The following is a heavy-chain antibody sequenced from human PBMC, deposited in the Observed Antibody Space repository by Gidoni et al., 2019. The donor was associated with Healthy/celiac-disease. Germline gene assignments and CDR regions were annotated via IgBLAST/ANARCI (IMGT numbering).Heavy chain of an antibody. CDR3: ARYGEAFDY. Sequence: QVQLQESGPGLVTPPQTLSLTCTVSGGSLSSGGYYWSWIRQHPGKGLEWIGYISYSGSPYYHPALKSRVTISVDTSKNQFSLKLSSVPAADTAVYYCARYGEAFDYGGQGTLVTVSS. CDR2: ISYSGSP. D-gene: IGHD4-17*01. J-gene: IGHJ4*02. CDR1: GGSLSSGGYY. V-gene: IGHV4-31*03.